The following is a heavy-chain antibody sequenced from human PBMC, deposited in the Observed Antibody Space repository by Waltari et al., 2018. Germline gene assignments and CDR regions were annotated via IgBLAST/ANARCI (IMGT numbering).Heavy chain of an antibody. J-gene: IGHJ4*02. Sequence: EVQLVESGGGLVQPGGSLRLSCAASGFPFSSYALRWVRQAPGKGLEWVSAISGSGGSTYYADSVKGRFTISRDNSKNTLYLQMNSLRAEDTAVYYCAKESIVGIAVAGTLWGQGTLVIVSS. CDR1: GFPFSSYA. V-gene: IGHV3-23*04. CDR2: ISGSGGST. CDR3: AKESIVGIAVAGTL. D-gene: IGHD6-19*01.